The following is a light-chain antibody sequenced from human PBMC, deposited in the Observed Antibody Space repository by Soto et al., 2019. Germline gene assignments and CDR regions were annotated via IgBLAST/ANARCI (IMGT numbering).Light chain of an antibody. V-gene: IGLV2-14*01. J-gene: IGLJ2*01. CDR3: SSYTSSSTVV. CDR2: EVS. Sequence: QSVLTQPASVSGSPGQSITISCTGTSSDVGGYNYVSWYQYHPGKAPKLMIYEVSNGPSGVSNRFSGSKSDNSASLTISGLQAEDEADYYCSSYTSSSTVVFGGGTKLTVL. CDR1: SSDVGGYNY.